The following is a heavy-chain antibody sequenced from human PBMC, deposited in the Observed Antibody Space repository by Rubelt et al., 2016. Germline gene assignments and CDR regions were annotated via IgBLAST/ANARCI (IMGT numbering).Heavy chain of an antibody. CDR2: IYYSGST. J-gene: IGHJ4*02. CDR1: GGSISNYY. CDR3: ARQQWTYYFDY. D-gene: IGHD6-19*01. V-gene: IGHV4-59*12. Sequence: QVQLQESGPGLVKSSETLSLTCTVSGGSISNYYWSWIRQPPGKGLEWIGHIYYSGSTNYNPSLKSRVAMSVDTSKNQFSLQLNAVTPEDTAVYYCARQQWTYYFDYWGQGTLVTVSS.